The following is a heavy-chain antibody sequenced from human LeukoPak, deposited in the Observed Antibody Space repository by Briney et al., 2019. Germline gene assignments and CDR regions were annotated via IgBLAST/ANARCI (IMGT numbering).Heavy chain of an antibody. CDR3: ARDIVVVPATLGY. CDR2: ISSSSSYI. Sequence: GGSLRLSCAASGFTFSSYSMNWVRQAPGKGLEWVSSISSSSSYIYYADSAKGRFTISRDNAKNSLYLQMNSLRAEDTAVYYCARDIVVVPATLGYWGQGTLVTVSS. V-gene: IGHV3-21*01. CDR1: GFTFSSYS. D-gene: IGHD2-2*01. J-gene: IGHJ4*02.